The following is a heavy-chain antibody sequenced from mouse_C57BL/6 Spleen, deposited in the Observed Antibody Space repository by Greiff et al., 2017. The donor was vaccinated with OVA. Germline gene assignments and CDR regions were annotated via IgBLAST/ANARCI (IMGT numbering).Heavy chain of an antibody. J-gene: IGHJ2*01. CDR3: VRYSNYGFDY. CDR1: GFTFNTYA. Sequence: EVQLVESGGGLVQPKGSLKLSCDASGFTFNTYAMHWVRQAPGKGLEWVARIRSNSSNYATYYADSVKDRFTISRDDSQSMLYLQMNNLKTEDTAMYYCVRYSNYGFDYWGQGTTLTVSS. V-gene: IGHV10-3*01. CDR2: IRSNSSNYAT. D-gene: IGHD2-5*01.